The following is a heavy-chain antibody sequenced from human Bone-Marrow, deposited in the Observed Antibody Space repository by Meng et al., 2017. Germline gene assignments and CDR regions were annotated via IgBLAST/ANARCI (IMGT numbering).Heavy chain of an antibody. CDR3: ASLAIFGVVIRDY. Sequence: QGQLCQSVAEMQQPCALVNIACKADGYTFNGYYMHWVRQAPGQGLEWMGRINPNSGGTNYAQKFQGRVTMTRDTSISTAYMELSRLRSDDTAVYYCASLAIFGVVIRDYWGQGTLVTVAS. D-gene: IGHD3-3*01. CDR1: GYTFNGYY. J-gene: IGHJ4*02. CDR2: INPNSGGT. V-gene: IGHV1-2*06.